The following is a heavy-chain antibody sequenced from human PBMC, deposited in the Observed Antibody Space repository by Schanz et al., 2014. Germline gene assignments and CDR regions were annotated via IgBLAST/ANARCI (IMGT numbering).Heavy chain of an antibody. CDR1: GYTFTNYG. CDR3: ARDRVYRFLKGENRFYFDY. J-gene: IGHJ4*02. CDR2: ISPYNGNT. V-gene: IGHV1-18*01. Sequence: QVRLVQSGAELKMPGATVKVSCETSGYTFTNYGVSWVRQAPGQGLEWVAWISPYNGNTAYAQNLKGRVRMTTDTSTATAYMXLRSLTSDDTAVYYCARDRVYRFLKGENRFYFDYWGQGTLVIVSS. D-gene: IGHD3-3*01.